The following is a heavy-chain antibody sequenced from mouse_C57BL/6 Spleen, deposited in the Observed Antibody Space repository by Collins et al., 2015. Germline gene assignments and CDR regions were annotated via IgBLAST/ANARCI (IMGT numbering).Heavy chain of an antibody. D-gene: IGHD6-1*01. CDR2: ILPGSGST. CDR3: ARSRGFLLDY. Sequence: TFSSYWIEWVKQRPGHGLEWIGEILPGSGSTKYNEKFKGKATFTADTSSNTAYMQLSSLTSEDSAVYYCARSRGFLLDYWGQGTSVTVSS. CDR1: TFSSYW. J-gene: IGHJ4*01. V-gene: IGHV1-9*01.